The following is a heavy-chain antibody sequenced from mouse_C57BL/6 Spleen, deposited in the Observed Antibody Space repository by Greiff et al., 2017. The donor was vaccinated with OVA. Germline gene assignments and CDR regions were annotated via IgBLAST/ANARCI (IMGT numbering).Heavy chain of an antibody. Sequence: EVQLQQSGPELVKPGASVKISCKASGYTFTDYYMNWVKQSHGKSLEWIGDINPNNGGTSYNQKFKGKATLTVDKSSSTAYMELRSLTSEDSAVYYCSETDSYYAMDYWGQGTSVTVSS. CDR3: SETDSYYAMDY. V-gene: IGHV1-26*01. CDR2: INPNNGGT. J-gene: IGHJ4*01. CDR1: GYTFTDYY.